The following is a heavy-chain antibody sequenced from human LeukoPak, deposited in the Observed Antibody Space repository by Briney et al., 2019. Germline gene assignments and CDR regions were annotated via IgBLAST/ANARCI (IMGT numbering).Heavy chain of an antibody. CDR1: GGSISSHY. J-gene: IGHJ3*02. CDR2: IYYSGST. D-gene: IGHD3-3*01. V-gene: IGHV4-59*11. Sequence: KPSETLSLTCTVSGGSISSHYWSWTRQPPGKGLEWIGYIYYSGSTNYNPSLKSRVAISVDTSKNQFSLKLSSVTAADTAVYYCAREPGFWSGADAFDIWGQGTMVTVSS. CDR3: AREPGFWSGADAFDI.